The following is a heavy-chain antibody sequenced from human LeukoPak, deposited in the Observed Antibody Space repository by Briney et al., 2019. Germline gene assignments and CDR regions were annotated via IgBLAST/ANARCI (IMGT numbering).Heavy chain of an antibody. CDR3: ARLYYYDSSGDQKNDY. CDR2: INPNSGGT. CDR1: GYTFTGYY. J-gene: IGHJ4*02. Sequence: GASVKVSCKASGYTFTGYYMHWVRRAPGQGLEWMGWINPNSGGTNYAQKFQGRVTMTRDTSISTAYMELSRLRSDDTAVYYCARLYYYDSSGDQKNDYWGQGTLVTVSS. V-gene: IGHV1-2*02. D-gene: IGHD3-22*01.